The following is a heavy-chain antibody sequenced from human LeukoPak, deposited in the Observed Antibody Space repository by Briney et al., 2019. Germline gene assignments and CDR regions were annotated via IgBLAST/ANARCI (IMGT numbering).Heavy chain of an antibody. CDR2: INTDGSFT. CDR3: AREAKVGGALQY. Sequence: GGSLRLSCAASGFNFSDYWMHWVHQAPGKGLVWVSRINTDGSFTRYQDSVQGRFTISRDTAKNTLVLQINSLRAEDTAVYYCAREAKVGGALQYWGQGILVTVSS. CDR1: GFNFSDYW. D-gene: IGHD1-26*01. V-gene: IGHV3-74*01. J-gene: IGHJ4*02.